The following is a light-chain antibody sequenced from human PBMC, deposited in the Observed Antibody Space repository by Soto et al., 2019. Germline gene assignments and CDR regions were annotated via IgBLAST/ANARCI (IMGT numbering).Light chain of an antibody. CDR3: QHYESGS. CDR2: GAS. Sequence: IVLTQSPGILALSPRDRATLSGRASQSVSSSYLAWYQHKPGQAPRLLIDGASSRVTGIPDRFSGSGSGTNLSLTISHLERDDFAMYYRQHYESGSFGGGTKVDIK. J-gene: IGKJ4*01. CDR1: QSVSSSY. V-gene: IGKV3-20*01.